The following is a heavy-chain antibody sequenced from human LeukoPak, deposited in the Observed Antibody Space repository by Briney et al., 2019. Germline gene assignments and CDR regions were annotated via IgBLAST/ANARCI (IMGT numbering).Heavy chain of an antibody. J-gene: IGHJ4*02. CDR3: ARRGEAAGKGGRYFDQ. CDR1: GFTFGNYW. D-gene: IGHD6-13*01. CDR2: INSDGINT. Sequence: GGSLRLSCAASGFTFGNYWMHWVRQAPGKGLVWVSRINSDGINTSYADSVKGRFTISRDNAKNTLNLQMNSLRAEDTAVYYCARRGEAAGKGGRYFDQWGQGTLVTVSS. V-gene: IGHV3-74*01.